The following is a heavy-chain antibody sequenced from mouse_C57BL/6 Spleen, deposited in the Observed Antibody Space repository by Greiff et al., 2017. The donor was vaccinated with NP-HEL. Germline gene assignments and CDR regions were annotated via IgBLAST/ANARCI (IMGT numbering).Heavy chain of an antibody. Sequence: QVQLQQSGPELVKPGASVKISCKASGYAFSSSWMNWVKQRPGKGLEWIGRIYPGDGDTNYNGKFKGKATLTADKSYSTAYMQLSSLTSEDSAVYFCATHDYGMDYFDYWGQGTTLTVSS. J-gene: IGHJ2*01. D-gene: IGHD2-4*01. CDR1: GYAFSSSW. CDR3: ATHDYGMDYFDY. V-gene: IGHV1-82*01. CDR2: IYPGDGDT.